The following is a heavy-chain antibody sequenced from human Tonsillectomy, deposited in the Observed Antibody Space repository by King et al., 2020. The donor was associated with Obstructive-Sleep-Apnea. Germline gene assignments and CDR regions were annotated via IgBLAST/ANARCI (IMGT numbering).Heavy chain of an antibody. CDR1: GYSFIYYG. D-gene: IGHD2-8*02. J-gene: IGHJ4*02. CDR2: ISAYTGNT. CDR3: ARGGYSSGYVSYFDF. V-gene: IGHV1-18*01. Sequence: QLVQSGAEVKEPGASVKVSCKTSGYSFIYYGVAWVRQAPGQGLEWMGWISAYTGNTNYAQDFQGRVTVTTDTSTSRAYMDMRGLRSDDTAMYYCARGGYSSGYVSYFDFWGQGTLVTVSS.